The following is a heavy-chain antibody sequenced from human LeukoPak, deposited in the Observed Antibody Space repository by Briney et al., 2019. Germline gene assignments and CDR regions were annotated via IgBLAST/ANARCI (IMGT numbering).Heavy chain of an antibody. Sequence: SGTLSLTCAVSGGSISSSNWWSWVRQPPGKGLEWIGEIYHSGSTNYNPSLKSRVTISVDKSKNQFSLKLSSVTAADTAVYYCARDSSGWLNWFDPWGQGTLVTVSS. V-gene: IGHV4-4*02. CDR1: GGSISSSNW. CDR2: IYHSGST. D-gene: IGHD6-19*01. CDR3: ARDSSGWLNWFDP. J-gene: IGHJ5*02.